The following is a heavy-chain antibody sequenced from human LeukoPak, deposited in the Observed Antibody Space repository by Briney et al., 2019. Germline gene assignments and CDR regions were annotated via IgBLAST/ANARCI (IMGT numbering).Heavy chain of an antibody. CDR2: IYTSGST. CDR1: GGSISSYY. J-gene: IGHJ6*03. V-gene: IGHV4-4*07. D-gene: IGHD3-9*01. Sequence: SETLSLTCTVSGGSISSYYWSWIRQPAGKGLEWIGRIYTSGSTNYNPSLKSRVTMSVDTSKNQFSLKLSSVTAADTAVYYCAREVMNRYYDILTGYPNYYYYMDVWGKGTTVTISS. CDR3: AREVMNRYYDILTGYPNYYYYMDV.